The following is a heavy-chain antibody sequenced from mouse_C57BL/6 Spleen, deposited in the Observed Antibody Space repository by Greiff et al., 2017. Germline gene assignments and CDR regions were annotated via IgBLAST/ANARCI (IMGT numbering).Heavy chain of an antibody. V-gene: IGHV1-82*01. CDR1: GYAFSSSW. J-gene: IGHJ4*01. CDR2: IYPGDGDT. Sequence: QVQLQQSGPELVKPGASVKISCKASGYAFSSSWMNWVKQRPGKGLEWIGRIYPGDGDTNYNGKFKGKATLTADKSSSTAYMQLSSLTSEDSAVYFCAREYYGSRYAMDYWGQGTSVTVSS. CDR3: AREYYGSRYAMDY. D-gene: IGHD1-1*01.